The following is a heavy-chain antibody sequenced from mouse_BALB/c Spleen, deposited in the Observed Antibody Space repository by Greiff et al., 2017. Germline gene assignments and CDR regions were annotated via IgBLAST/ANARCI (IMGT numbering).Heavy chain of an antibody. CDR2: INPDSSTI. D-gene: IGHD1-1*01. Sequence: EVQRVESGGGLVQPGGSLKLSCAASGFDFSRYWMSWVRQAPGKGLEWIGEINPDSSTINYTPSLKDKFIISRDNAKNTLYLQMSKVRSEDTALYYCARHYYGSSHYFDYWGQGTTLTVSS. CDR3: ARHYYGSSHYFDY. J-gene: IGHJ2*01. CDR1: GFDFSRYW. V-gene: IGHV4-1*02.